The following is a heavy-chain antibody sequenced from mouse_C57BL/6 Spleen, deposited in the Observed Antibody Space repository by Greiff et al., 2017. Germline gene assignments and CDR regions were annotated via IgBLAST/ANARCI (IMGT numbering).Heavy chain of an antibody. CDR2: IYPGSGST. CDR1: GYTFTSYW. Sequence: QVQLQQPGAELVKPGASVKMSCKASGYTFTSYWLTWVKPRPGQGLAWIGDIYPGSGSTNYNEKFKGKATLPVDTSSSTAYMQLSSLTSGESAVYYGVRRRWCASEVAPGAMDDWGQGTSVTVSA. V-gene: IGHV1-55*01. D-gene: IGHD1-1*02. J-gene: IGHJ4*01. CDR3: VRRRWCASEVAPGAMDD.